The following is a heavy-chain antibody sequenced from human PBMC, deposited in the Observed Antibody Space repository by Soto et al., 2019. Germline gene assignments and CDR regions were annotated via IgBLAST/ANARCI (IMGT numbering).Heavy chain of an antibody. J-gene: IGHJ3*01. Sequence: EVQLLESGGGLVQPGGSLRLSCAASGFAFSNYAMSWVRQAPGKGLEWVSTISGSAGSGDNTYYADSVKGRFTISRDNSKNTLYLQMSGLRVEDTALYHCAKDLYSGSGPRAFDVWGQGRMVTVSS. CDR3: AKDLYSGSGPRAFDV. CDR2: ISGSAGSGDNT. CDR1: GFAFSNYA. V-gene: IGHV3-23*01. D-gene: IGHD5-12*01.